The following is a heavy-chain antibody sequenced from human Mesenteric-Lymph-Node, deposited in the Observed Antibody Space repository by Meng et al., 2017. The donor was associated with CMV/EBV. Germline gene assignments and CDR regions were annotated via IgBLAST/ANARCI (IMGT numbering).Heavy chain of an antibody. Sequence: SETLSLTCTVSGGSISNYYWSWVRQPPGRGLEWIGYIYYSGSTNYNPSLKSRVTISVDTSKNQFSLKLTSVTAADTAVYYCAREIVGATGYFDYWGQGTLVTVSS. CDR2: IYYSGST. CDR3: AREIVGATGYFDY. J-gene: IGHJ4*02. V-gene: IGHV4-59*01. D-gene: IGHD1-26*01. CDR1: GGSISNYY.